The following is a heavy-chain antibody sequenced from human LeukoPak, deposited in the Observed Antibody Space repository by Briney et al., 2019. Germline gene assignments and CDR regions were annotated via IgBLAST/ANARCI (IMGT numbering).Heavy chain of an antibody. Sequence: GGSLRLSCAASGVSVSSNFMIWVRQAPGKGLEWVSLIYSGGETSYADSVKGRFSISRDNSKNTLYLLMNSLRVEDTAVYYCTRDPPAVAINTYAWGQGTLVTVSS. V-gene: IGHV3-66*01. J-gene: IGHJ5*02. CDR3: TRDPPAVAINTYA. CDR2: IYSGGET. CDR1: GVSVSSNF. D-gene: IGHD6-13*01.